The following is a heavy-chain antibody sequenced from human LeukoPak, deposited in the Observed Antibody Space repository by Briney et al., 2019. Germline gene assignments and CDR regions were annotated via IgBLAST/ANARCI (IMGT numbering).Heavy chain of an antibody. D-gene: IGHD4-23*01. CDR2: ISYGGST. CDR1: GGSFSGYY. V-gene: IGHV4-59*04. Sequence: SETLSLTCAVYGGSFSGYYWSWIRQPPGKGLEWIGSISYGGSTHYNPSLQSRVTMSVDTSKNQFSLKLRSVTATDTAVYHCATSPGADYGGDHWFDPWGQGTLVTVSS. CDR3: ATSPGADYGGDHWFDP. J-gene: IGHJ5*02.